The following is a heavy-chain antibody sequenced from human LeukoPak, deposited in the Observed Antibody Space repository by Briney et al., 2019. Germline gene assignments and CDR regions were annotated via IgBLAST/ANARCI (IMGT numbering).Heavy chain of an antibody. CDR1: GYTFTGYY. V-gene: IGHV1-2*02. CDR3: ARDRVRIAAAELQSHNWFDP. Sequence: ASVKVSCKASGYTFTGYYMHWVPQAPGQGLEWMGWINPNSGGPNYAQKFQGRVSMTRDTSISTAYMELSRLRSDDTAVYYCARDRVRIAAAELQSHNWFDPWGQGTLVTVSS. D-gene: IGHD6-13*01. CDR2: INPNSGGP. J-gene: IGHJ5*02.